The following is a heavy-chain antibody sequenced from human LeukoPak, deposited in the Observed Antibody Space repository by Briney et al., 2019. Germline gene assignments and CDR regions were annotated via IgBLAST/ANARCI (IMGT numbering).Heavy chain of an antibody. Sequence: GASVKVSCKASGYTFTSYAMHWVRQAPGQRLERMGWINAGNGNTKYSQKFQGRVTITRDTSASTAYMELSSLRSEDTAVYYCARDPAGGIWFGELLPRYFDLWGRGTLVTVSS. V-gene: IGHV1-3*01. CDR2: INAGNGNT. CDR3: ARDPAGGIWFGELLPRYFDL. D-gene: IGHD3-10*01. J-gene: IGHJ2*01. CDR1: GYTFTSYA.